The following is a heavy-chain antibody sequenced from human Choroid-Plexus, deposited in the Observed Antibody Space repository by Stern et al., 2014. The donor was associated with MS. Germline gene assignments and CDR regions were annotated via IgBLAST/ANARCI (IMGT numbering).Heavy chain of an antibody. CDR1: GFSFSSFG. J-gene: IGHJ4*02. V-gene: IGHV3-30*18. CDR2: ISYDGSK. Sequence: VQLLESGGGVVQPGRPLRLSCAASGFSFSSFGMHWVRQAPGKALEWVALISYDGSKDYADSVKGRFAISRDNSKNTLYLQMNSLRAEDTAVYYCAKDRQYLTFFFDFWGQGSLVTVSS. CDR3: AKDRQYLTFFFDF. D-gene: IGHD2/OR15-2a*01.